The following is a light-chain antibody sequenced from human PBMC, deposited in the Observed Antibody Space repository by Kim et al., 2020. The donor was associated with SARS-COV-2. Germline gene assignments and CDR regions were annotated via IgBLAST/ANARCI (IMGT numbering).Light chain of an antibody. CDR3: QQSYSTPFT. V-gene: IGKV1-39*01. J-gene: IGKJ5*01. Sequence: ASVGDRVTITCRASQSISSYLNWYQQKPGKAPKLLIYAASSLQSGVPSRFSGSGSGTDFTLTISSLQPEDFATYYCQQSYSTPFTFGQGTRLEIK. CDR1: QSISSY. CDR2: AAS.